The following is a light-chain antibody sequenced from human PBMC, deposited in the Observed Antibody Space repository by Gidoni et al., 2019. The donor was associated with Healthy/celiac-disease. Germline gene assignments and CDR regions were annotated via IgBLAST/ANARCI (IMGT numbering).Light chain of an antibody. Sequence: DIQMPHSPSTLSASVGDRVTITCRASKSISSWLAWSQQKPGKAPKLLIYKASSLESGVPSRFSGSGSGTEFTLTISSLQPDDFATYYCQQYNSYSPAFGQGTRLEIK. CDR1: KSISSW. CDR3: QQYNSYSPA. J-gene: IGKJ5*01. CDR2: KAS. V-gene: IGKV1-5*03.